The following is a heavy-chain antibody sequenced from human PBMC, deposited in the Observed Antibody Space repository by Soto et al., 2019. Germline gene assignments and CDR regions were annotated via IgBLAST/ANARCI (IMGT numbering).Heavy chain of an antibody. D-gene: IGHD6-19*01. J-gene: IGHJ6*02. V-gene: IGHV3-30*18. Sequence: GGSLRLSCAASGFTFSSYGMHWVRQAPGKGLEWVAVISYDGSNKYYADSVKGRFTISRDNSKNTLYLQMNSLRAEDTAVYYCAKGGVGEQWLVGSDYDYGLDVWGQGTTVTVSS. CDR3: AKGGVGEQWLVGSDYDYGLDV. CDR1: GFTFSSYG. CDR2: ISYDGSNK.